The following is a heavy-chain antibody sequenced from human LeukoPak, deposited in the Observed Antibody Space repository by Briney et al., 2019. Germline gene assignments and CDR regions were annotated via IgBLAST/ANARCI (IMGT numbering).Heavy chain of an antibody. Sequence: PGGSLRLSCAVSGFTFSSYSMTWVRQAPGKGLEWVSYISSTSSTVYYADSVKGRFTISRDNVKNSLYLQMNSLRAEDTAVYYCASRKLGNDYWGQGTLVTVSS. CDR1: GFTFSSYS. CDR2: ISSTSSTV. J-gene: IGHJ4*02. V-gene: IGHV3-48*01. D-gene: IGHD7-27*01. CDR3: ASRKLGNDY.